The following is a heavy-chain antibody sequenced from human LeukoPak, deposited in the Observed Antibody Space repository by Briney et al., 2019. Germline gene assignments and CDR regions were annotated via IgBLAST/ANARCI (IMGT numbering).Heavy chain of an antibody. D-gene: IGHD3-3*01. CDR1: GFTFSNNA. CDR2: ISYDGSNK. Sequence: PGRSLRLSCAASGFTFSNNAMHWVRQAPGKGLEWVALISYDGSNKYYADSVKGRFTISRDNSKNTLYLQMNSLRAEDTAVYYCARGALGYDFWRSGFDPWGQGTLVTVSS. V-gene: IGHV3-30*04. CDR3: ARGALGYDFWRSGFDP. J-gene: IGHJ5*02.